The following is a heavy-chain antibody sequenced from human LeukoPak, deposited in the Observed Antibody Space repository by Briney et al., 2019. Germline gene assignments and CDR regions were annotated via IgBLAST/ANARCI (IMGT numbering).Heavy chain of an antibody. CDR3: ARDWAGDSSIL. CDR1: GFTFSTHV. V-gene: IGHV3-33*07. J-gene: IGHJ4*02. D-gene: IGHD3-22*01. Sequence: GGSLRLSCAASGFTFSTHVMYWVRQAPGKGLEWVSLIWSDGSNQNYADSAKGRFTTSRDNSKNTLYLQMNSLRVEDTAVYYCARDWAGDSSILWGQGTLVTVSS. CDR2: IWSDGSNQ.